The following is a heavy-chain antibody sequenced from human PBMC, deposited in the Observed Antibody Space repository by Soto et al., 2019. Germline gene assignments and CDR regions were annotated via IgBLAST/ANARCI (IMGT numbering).Heavy chain of an antibody. Sequence: ASVKVSCTASGGTFSSYTISWVRQAPGQGLEWMGTIFPGGVNIAYAQKFQGRVTMTTDTSTSTAYMELRSLRSDDTAVYYCARDWAADAFDYWGQGTLVTVSS. J-gene: IGHJ4*02. V-gene: IGHV1-18*01. CDR1: GGTFSSYT. D-gene: IGHD6-13*01. CDR2: IFPGGVNI. CDR3: ARDWAADAFDY.